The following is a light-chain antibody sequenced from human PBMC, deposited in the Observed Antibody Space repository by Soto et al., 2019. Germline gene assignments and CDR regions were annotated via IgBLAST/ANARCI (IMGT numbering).Light chain of an antibody. V-gene: IGKV3-20*01. J-gene: IGKJ2*01. CDR1: HSVSSSY. CDR2: GAS. Sequence: EIVLTQSPVTLSLSPGALAALSCRASHSVSSSYLAWYQQKPGQAPRLLLYGASSRATGIPDRFSGSGSGTDFTLTISRLEPDDFAVYYWQQYGSSPHTFGQGTKLEIK. CDR3: QQYGSSPHT.